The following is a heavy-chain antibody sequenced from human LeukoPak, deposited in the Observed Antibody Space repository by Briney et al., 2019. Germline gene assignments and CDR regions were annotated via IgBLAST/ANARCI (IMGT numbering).Heavy chain of an antibody. CDR3: ARDAPTFLYCSGGSCYSGYYMDV. Sequence: GASVKVSCKASGYTFTSYYMHWVRQAPGQGLEWMGIINPSGGSTSYAQKFQGRVTMTRDMSTSTVYMELSSLRSEDTAVYYCARDAPTFLYCSGGSCYSGYYMDVWGKGTTVTVSS. J-gene: IGHJ6*03. V-gene: IGHV1-46*01. CDR1: GYTFTSYY. CDR2: INPSGGST. D-gene: IGHD2-15*01.